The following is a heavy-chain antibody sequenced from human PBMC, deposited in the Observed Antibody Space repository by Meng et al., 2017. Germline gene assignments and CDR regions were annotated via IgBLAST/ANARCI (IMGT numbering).Heavy chain of an antibody. CDR2: ISGSGGST. Sequence: GSLRLPCAASGFTFSRYAMSWVRQAPGKGLEWVSAISGSGGSTYYADSVKGRFTLSRDNSKNTLYLQMNSLRAEDTAVYYCAKDRRFTMVRGVIISEEDYWGQGTLVTVSS. CDR1: GFTFSRYA. J-gene: IGHJ4*02. V-gene: IGHV3-23*01. CDR3: AKDRRFTMVRGVIISEEDY. D-gene: IGHD3-10*01.